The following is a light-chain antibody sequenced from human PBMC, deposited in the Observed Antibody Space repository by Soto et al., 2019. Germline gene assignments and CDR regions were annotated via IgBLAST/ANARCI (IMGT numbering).Light chain of an antibody. CDR1: QDISNY. V-gene: IGKV1-33*01. J-gene: IGKJ3*01. CDR2: DAS. Sequence: DIQMTQSPSSLSASVGDRVTITCQASQDISNYLNWYQQKPGKAPKLLIYDASNLETGVPSRFSGSASGTEFTLTISSLQPEDIATYYCQQYDNLPPFPFGPGTKVDIK. CDR3: QQYDNLPPFP.